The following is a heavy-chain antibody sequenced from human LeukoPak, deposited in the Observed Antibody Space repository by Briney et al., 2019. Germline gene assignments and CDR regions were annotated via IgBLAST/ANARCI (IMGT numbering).Heavy chain of an antibody. D-gene: IGHD4-17*01. CDR3: AKVIYGDYRFDY. J-gene: IGHJ4*02. Sequence: PGGSLRLTCAASGFIFSSYSINWVRQAPGKGLEWVSAISGSGGSTYYADSVKGRFTISRDNSKNTLYLQMNSLRAEDTAVYYCAKVIYGDYRFDYWGQGTLVTVSS. CDR2: ISGSGGST. CDR1: GFIFSSYS. V-gene: IGHV3-23*01.